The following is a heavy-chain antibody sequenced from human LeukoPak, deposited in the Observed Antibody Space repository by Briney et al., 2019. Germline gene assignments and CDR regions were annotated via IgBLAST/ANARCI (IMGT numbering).Heavy chain of an antibody. D-gene: IGHD2-2*01. CDR1: GFTFDDYA. Sequence: PGGSLRLSCAASGFTFDDYAMHWVRQAPGKGLEWVSGISWNSGSIGYADSVKGRFTISRDNAKNTLYLQMNSLGAEDTAVYYCARGRIVVGGTADNWGQGTLVTVSS. J-gene: IGHJ4*02. CDR3: ARGRIVVGGTADN. V-gene: IGHV3-9*01. CDR2: ISWNSGSI.